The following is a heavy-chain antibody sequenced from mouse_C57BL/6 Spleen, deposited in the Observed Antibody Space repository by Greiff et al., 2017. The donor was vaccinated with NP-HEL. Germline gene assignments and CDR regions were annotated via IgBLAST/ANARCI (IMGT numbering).Heavy chain of an antibody. V-gene: IGHV5-4*01. J-gene: IGHJ1*03. D-gene: IGHD1-1*01. CDR2: ISDGGSYT. Sequence: DVQLVESGGGLVKPGGSLKLSCAASGFTFSSYAMSWVRQTPEKRLEWVATISDGGSYTYYPDNVKGRFTISRDNAKNNLYLQMSHLKSEDTAMYYCALGTTVVARYWYFDVWGTGTTVTVSS. CDR3: ALGTTVVARYWYFDV. CDR1: GFTFSSYA.